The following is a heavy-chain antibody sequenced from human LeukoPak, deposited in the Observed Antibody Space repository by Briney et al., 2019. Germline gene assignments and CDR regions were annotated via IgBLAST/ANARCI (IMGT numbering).Heavy chain of an antibody. J-gene: IGHJ4*01. CDR2: IRYDGSNK. CDR3: AKSWEFLRSSPRGTKYYFDY. V-gene: IGHV3-30*02. Sequence: PGGSLRLSCAASGFTFSSYGMHWVRQAPGKGLEWVAFIRYDGSNKYYADSVKGRFTISRDNSKNTLYLQMNSLRAEDTAVYYCAKSWEFLRSSPRGTKYYFDYWGHGTVVIVSS. CDR1: GFTFSSYG. D-gene: IGHD1-26*01.